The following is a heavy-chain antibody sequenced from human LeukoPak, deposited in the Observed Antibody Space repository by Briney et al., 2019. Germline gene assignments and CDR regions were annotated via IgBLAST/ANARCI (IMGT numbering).Heavy chain of an antibody. D-gene: IGHD6-13*01. Sequence: SETLSLTCTVSGGSISSYYWSWIRQPAGKGLEWIGRIYTSGSTNYNPSLKSRVTMSVDTSKNQFSLKLSSVTAADTAVYYCARAYSSSQKSKKKTENWFDPWGQGTLVTVSS. CDR2: IYTSGST. J-gene: IGHJ5*02. CDR3: ARAYSSSQKSKKKTENWFDP. V-gene: IGHV4-4*07. CDR1: GGSISSYY.